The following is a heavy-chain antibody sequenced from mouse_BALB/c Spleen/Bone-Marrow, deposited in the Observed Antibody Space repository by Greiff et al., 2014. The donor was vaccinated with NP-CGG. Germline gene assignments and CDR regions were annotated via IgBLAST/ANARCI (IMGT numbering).Heavy chain of an antibody. D-gene: IGHD3-2*01. Sequence: VQLVESGPELVRPGVSVKISCKGSGYTFTDYAMHWVKQSHAKSLEWIGVISTYSGNTNYNQKFKGKATMTVDKSSSTAYMELARLTSEDSAIYYCARGRQLGLRSFAYWGQGTLVTVSA. CDR3: ARGRQLGLRSFAY. V-gene: IGHV1-67*01. CDR1: GYTFTDYA. CDR2: ISTYSGNT. J-gene: IGHJ3*01.